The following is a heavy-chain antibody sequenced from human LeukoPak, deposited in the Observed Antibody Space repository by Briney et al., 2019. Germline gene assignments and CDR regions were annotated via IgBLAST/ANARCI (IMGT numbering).Heavy chain of an antibody. CDR1: GYTFTGYY. J-gene: IGHJ6*03. Sequence: ASVKVSCKASGYTFTGYYVHWVRQAPGQGLEWMGWINPNSGGTNYAQKFQGRVTMTRDTSISTAYMELSRLRSDDTAVYYCARDCSSTSCSGYYYMDVWGKGTTVTVSS. V-gene: IGHV1-2*02. CDR3: ARDCSSTSCSGYYYMDV. D-gene: IGHD2-2*01. CDR2: INPNSGGT.